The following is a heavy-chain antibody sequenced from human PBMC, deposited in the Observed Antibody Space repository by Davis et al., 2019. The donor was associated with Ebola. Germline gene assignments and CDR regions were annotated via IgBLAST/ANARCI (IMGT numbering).Heavy chain of an antibody. V-gene: IGHV4-34*01. J-gene: IGHJ6*02. D-gene: IGHD2-15*01. CDR3: ARGAHCSGGSCSTSIYYYYGMDV. CDR1: VGSFSGYY. CDR2: INHSGST. Sequence: MPSETLSLTCAVYVGSFSGYYCSWIRQPPGEGLEWIGEINHSGSTNYNPSLMSRVTISADTSKNQFSLKLRSLTAADTAVYYCARGAHCSGGSCSTSIYYYYGMDVWGQGTTVTVSS.